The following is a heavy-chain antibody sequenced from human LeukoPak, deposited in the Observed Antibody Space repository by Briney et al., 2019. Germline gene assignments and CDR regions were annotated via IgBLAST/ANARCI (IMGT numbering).Heavy chain of an antibody. Sequence: PSETLSLTCAVYGGSFSGYYWSWIRQPPGKGLEWIGEINHSGSTNYNPSLKSRVTISVDTSKNQFSLKLSSVTAADTAVYYCARTPKRGVAYFDYWGQGTLVTVSS. J-gene: IGHJ4*02. V-gene: IGHV4-34*01. CDR1: GGSFSGYY. CDR2: INHSGST. CDR3: ARTPKRGVAYFDY. D-gene: IGHD2-15*01.